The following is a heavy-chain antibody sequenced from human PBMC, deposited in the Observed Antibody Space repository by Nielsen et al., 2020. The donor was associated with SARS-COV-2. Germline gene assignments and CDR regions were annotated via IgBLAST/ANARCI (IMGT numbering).Heavy chain of an antibody. Sequence: SVKVSCKASGGTFSSYAISWVRQAPGQGLEWMGGIIPIFGTANYAQKFQGRVTITADKSTSTAYMELSSLRSDDTAVYYCARTGIAVAGIDFDYWGQGTLVTVSS. CDR3: ARTGIAVAGIDFDY. CDR2: IIPIFGTA. J-gene: IGHJ4*02. V-gene: IGHV1-69*06. CDR1: GGTFSSYA. D-gene: IGHD6-19*01.